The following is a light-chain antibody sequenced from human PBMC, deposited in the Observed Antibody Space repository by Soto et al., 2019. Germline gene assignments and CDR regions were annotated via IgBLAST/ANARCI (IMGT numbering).Light chain of an antibody. Sequence: DIQMAESPSSLSASVGDRVTITCRASQPISRWLAWYQLKPGKAPKLVIYDASSLGSGVPSRFSGSGSGTEFTLTISSLQPDDFATYYCHQYNGWTFGQGTKVDIK. J-gene: IGKJ1*01. CDR3: HQYNGWT. CDR2: DAS. CDR1: QPISRW. V-gene: IGKV1-5*01.